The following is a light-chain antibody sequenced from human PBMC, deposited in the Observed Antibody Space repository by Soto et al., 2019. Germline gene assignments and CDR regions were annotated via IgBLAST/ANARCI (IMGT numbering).Light chain of an antibody. CDR3: QVWDNNSDHVV. V-gene: IGLV3-21*02. CDR2: HDS. CDR1: SIGSKS. Sequence: SYELTQPPSVSVAPGQTATITCGGASIGSKSVHWYQQKPGQAPVVVVYHDSDRPSGIPERFSGSNSGNTATLTISRVEAGDEAVYSCQVWDNNSDHVVFGGGTKVTVL. J-gene: IGLJ2*01.